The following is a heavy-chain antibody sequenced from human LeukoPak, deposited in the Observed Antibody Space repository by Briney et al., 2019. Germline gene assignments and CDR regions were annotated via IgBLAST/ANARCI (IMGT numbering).Heavy chain of an antibody. J-gene: IGHJ4*02. CDR2: VNPNSGNT. V-gene: IGHV1-8*01. D-gene: IGHD5-24*01. CDR1: GYTFTSYD. CDR3: ANNKVGLED. Sequence: ASVKVSCKASGYTFTSYDINWVRQAPGQGLEWMGWVNPNSGNTRYAQKFQGRVTMTRNTSISTAYMELSSLRSEDTAVYYCANNKVGLEDWGQGTLVTVSS.